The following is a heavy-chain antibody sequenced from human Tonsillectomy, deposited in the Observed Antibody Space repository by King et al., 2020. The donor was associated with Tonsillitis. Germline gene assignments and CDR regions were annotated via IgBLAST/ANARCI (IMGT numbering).Heavy chain of an antibody. CDR1: GDSISSGGYF. J-gene: IGHJ6*03. CDR2: IYNNGRT. CDR3: ARDRISYMDV. Sequence: PLQESGPGLVKPSQTLSLTCTVSGDSISSGGYFWSWIRQHPGKGLEWIGYIYNNGRTYYNPSLKSRVAISVDTSENQFSVKLSSLTAADTAVYYCARDRISYMDVWGKGTPVIVSS. V-gene: IGHV4-31*03.